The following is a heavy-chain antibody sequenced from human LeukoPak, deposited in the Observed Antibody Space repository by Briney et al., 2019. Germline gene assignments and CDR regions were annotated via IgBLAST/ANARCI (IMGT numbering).Heavy chain of an antibody. Sequence: GASVKVSCKASGYTFTYYYIQWVRQAPGQGLEWMGRINPDSGGANYAQKFQGTVTMTRDTSINTAYLELSKLRSDDTAVYYCARDRLSAAGSGGWGQGTLVTVSS. J-gene: IGHJ4*02. CDR3: ARDRLSAAGSGG. CDR2: INPDSGGA. V-gene: IGHV1-2*06. CDR1: GYTFTYYY. D-gene: IGHD6-13*01.